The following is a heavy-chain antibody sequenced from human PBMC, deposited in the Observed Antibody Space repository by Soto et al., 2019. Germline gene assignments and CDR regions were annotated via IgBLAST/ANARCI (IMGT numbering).Heavy chain of an antibody. Sequence: EVQLVESGGGLVQPGRSLRLSCAASGFTFDDYAMHWVRQAPGKGLEWVSGISWNSGSIGYADSVKGRFTISRDNAKNSLYLQMNSLRAEDTALYYCAKDPAIRWQWLVRRGAFDIWGQGTMVTVSS. CDR2: ISWNSGSI. J-gene: IGHJ3*02. V-gene: IGHV3-9*01. CDR1: GFTFDDYA. D-gene: IGHD6-19*01. CDR3: AKDPAIRWQWLVRRGAFDI.